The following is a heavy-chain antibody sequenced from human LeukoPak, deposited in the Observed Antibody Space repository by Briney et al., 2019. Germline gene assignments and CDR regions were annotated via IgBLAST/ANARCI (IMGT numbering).Heavy chain of an antibody. CDR3: ARSTLGPLGDYVWGSYRLYYYYYGMDV. V-gene: IGHV1-69*13. D-gene: IGHD3-16*02. CDR1: GGTFSSYA. Sequence: SVKVSCKASGGTFSSYAISWVRQAPGQGLEWMGGIIPIFGTANYAQKFQGRVTITADESTSTAYMELSSLRSEDTAVYYCARSTLGPLGDYVWGSYRLYYYYYGMDVWGQGTTVTVSS. CDR2: IIPIFGTA. J-gene: IGHJ6*02.